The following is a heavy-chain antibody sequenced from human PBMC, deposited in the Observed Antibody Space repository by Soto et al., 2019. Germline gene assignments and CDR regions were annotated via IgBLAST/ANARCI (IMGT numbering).Heavy chain of an antibody. CDR3: ARYVNPYDTAVWFDP. CDR1: GGSTRNYF. V-gene: IGHV4-59*01. J-gene: IGHJ5*02. Sequence: SETLSLTCTVSGGSTRNYFWSWIRQPPGKGLEWIGCIYYSGTTNYNSSLKSRVTISLDTSKNQFSLRLRSVTAADTAVFYCARYVNPYDTAVWFDPWGQGTLVTVSS. CDR2: IYYSGTT. D-gene: IGHD3-9*01.